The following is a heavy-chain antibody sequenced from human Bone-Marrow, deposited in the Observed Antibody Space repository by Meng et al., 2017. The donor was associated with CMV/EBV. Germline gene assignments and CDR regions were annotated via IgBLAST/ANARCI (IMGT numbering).Heavy chain of an antibody. D-gene: IGHD1-1*01. CDR2: IIPIFGTA. CDR1: GGTFSSYA. Sequence: SVKVSCKASGGTFSSYAISWVRQAPGQGLEWMGGIIPIFGTANYAQKFQGRVTITTDESTSTAYMELSSLRSEDTAVYYCASTWVRWNDPDDAFDIWGQGTRVTV. V-gene: IGHV1-69*05. CDR3: ASTWVRWNDPDDAFDI. J-gene: IGHJ3*02.